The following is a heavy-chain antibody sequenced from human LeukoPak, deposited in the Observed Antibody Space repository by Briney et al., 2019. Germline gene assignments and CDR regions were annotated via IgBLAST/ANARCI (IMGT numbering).Heavy chain of an antibody. D-gene: IGHD3-9*01. J-gene: IGHJ4*02. CDR1: GYTFTNYW. Sequence: GESLKISCKGSGYTFTNYWIGWVRQMPGKGLEWMGIIYPGDSDTRYSPSFQGQVTISADKSISTAYLQWSSLKASDTAMYYCASSRYTWLGDYWAQGTLVTVSS. CDR2: IYPGDSDT. CDR3: ASSRYTWLGDY. V-gene: IGHV5-51*01.